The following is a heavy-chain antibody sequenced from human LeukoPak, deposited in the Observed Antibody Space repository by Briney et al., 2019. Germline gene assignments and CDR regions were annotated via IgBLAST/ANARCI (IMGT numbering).Heavy chain of an antibody. V-gene: IGHV4-30-2*01. D-gene: IGHD3-10*01. CDR3: ASPMTFMVRGLRGVDGFNI. J-gene: IGHJ3*02. CDR2: IKHSGST. Sequence: SQTLSLTCTVSGGYISSDVYYWSWIRQPPGKGPEWIGHIKHSGSTHYNSFLKSRVTISADRSKNQISLELNSVTAADSAVYYCASPMTFMVRGLRGVDGFNIWGQGTMVTVSS. CDR1: GGYISSDVYY.